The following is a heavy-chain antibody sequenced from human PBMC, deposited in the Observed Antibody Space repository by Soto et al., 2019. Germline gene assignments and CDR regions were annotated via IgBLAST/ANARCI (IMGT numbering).Heavy chain of an antibody. CDR1: GYTFTGYY. CDR2: INPNSGGT. CDR3: AGGTKLGIGVSWGKDV. J-gene: IGHJ6*02. Sequence: ASVKVSCKASGYTFTGYYMHWVRQAPGEGLEWMGWINPNSGGTNYAQKLQGWVTMTRDTSISTAYMELSRLRSDDTLVYHCAGGTKLGIGVSWGKDVWGQGSTCAVCS. V-gene: IGHV1-2*04. D-gene: IGHD1-7*01.